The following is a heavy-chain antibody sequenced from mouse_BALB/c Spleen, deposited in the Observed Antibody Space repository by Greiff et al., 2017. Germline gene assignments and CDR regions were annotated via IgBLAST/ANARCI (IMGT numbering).Heavy chain of an antibody. CDR3: ASANPLYYYGSSPFAY. Sequence: EVQRVESGGGLVQPGGSLKLSCAASGFTFSSYGMSWVRQTPDKRLELVATINSNGGSTYYPDSVKGRFTISRDNAKNTLYLQMSSLKSEDTAMYYCASANPLYYYGSSPFAYWGQGTLVTVSA. D-gene: IGHD1-1*01. J-gene: IGHJ3*01. CDR1: GFTFSSYG. CDR2: INSNGGST. V-gene: IGHV5-6-3*01.